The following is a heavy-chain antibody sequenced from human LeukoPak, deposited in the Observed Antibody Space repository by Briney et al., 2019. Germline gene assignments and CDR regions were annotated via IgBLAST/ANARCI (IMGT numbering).Heavy chain of an antibody. D-gene: IGHD6-13*01. CDR1: GGSISSYY. Sequence: SETLSLTCTVSGGSISSYYWSWIRQPAGKGLEWIGRIYTSGSTNYNPSLKSRVTMSVDTSKNQFSLKLSSVTAADTAVYYCARHDRVAALYYMDVWGKGTTVTVSS. CDR2: IYTSGST. V-gene: IGHV4-4*07. J-gene: IGHJ6*03. CDR3: ARHDRVAALYYMDV.